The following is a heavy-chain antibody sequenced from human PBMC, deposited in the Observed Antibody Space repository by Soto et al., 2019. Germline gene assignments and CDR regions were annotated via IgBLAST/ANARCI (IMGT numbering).Heavy chain of an antibody. CDR3: ARDQSGYYGSGSYLDY. CDR2: IYYSGST. D-gene: IGHD3-10*01. Sequence: QVQLQESGPGLVKPSQTLSLTCTVSGGSISSGGYYWSWIRQHPGKGLEWIGYIYYSGSTYYNPSLQSRVTISVDTSKNQFSVKLTSVTAADTAVYYCARDQSGYYGSGSYLDYWGQGTLVPVSS. V-gene: IGHV4-31*03. J-gene: IGHJ4*02. CDR1: GGSISSGGYY.